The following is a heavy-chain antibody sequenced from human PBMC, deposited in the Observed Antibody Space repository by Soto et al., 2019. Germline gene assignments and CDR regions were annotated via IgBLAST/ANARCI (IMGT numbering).Heavy chain of an antibody. Sequence: GGSLRLSCAASGFTFSSYAMSWVRQAPGKRLEWVSAISGSGGSTYYADSVRGRFTISRDNSKNTLYLQMNSLRAEDTAVYYCAKDPVAAAGPGGTYFDYWGQGTLVTVSS. CDR2: ISGSGGST. CDR3: AKDPVAAAGPGGTYFDY. J-gene: IGHJ4*02. CDR1: GFTFSSYA. D-gene: IGHD6-13*01. V-gene: IGHV3-23*01.